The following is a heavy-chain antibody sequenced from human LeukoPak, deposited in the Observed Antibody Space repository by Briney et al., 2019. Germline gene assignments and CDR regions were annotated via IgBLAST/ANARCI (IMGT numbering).Heavy chain of an antibody. CDR1: GFTFSRHW. V-gene: IGHV3-74*01. Sequence: PGGSLRLSCAASGFTFSRHWMHWVRQGPGKGLEWVSRIKSDGSETQYADSVKGRFTISRDNAHNTLYLQMTCLRPEDTAIYYCARVISYFDLWGQGALVTASS. J-gene: IGHJ4*02. CDR2: IKSDGSET. D-gene: IGHD3-3*02. CDR3: ARVISYFDL.